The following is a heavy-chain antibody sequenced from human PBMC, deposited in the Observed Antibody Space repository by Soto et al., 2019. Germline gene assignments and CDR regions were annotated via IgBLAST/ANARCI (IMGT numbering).Heavy chain of an antibody. CDR1: GFTFSSYA. CDR2: ISGSGGST. Sequence: GGSLRLSCAASGFTFSSYAMSWVRQAPGKGLEWVSAISGSGGSTYYADSVKGRFTISRDNSKNTRYLQMNSLRAEDTAVYYCAKDPEGGGIVGALGAFDIWGQGTMVTVSS. J-gene: IGHJ3*02. V-gene: IGHV3-23*01. D-gene: IGHD1-26*01. CDR3: AKDPEGGGIVGALGAFDI.